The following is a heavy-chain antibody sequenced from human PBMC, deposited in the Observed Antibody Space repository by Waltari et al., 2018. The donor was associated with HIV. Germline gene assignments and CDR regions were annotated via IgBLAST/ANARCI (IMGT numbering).Heavy chain of an antibody. CDR2: INTDGNTI. CDR1: GFSVSRYW. D-gene: IGHD3-10*02. Sequence: EVQLVQSGGGLVQPGGSRRLSCAASGFSVSRYWMHWVRQIPGQGLVWVSRINTDGNTINYADSVRGRFTISRDYAKNTLYLQMNSLRDEDTAMYYCVKDMFGEYDYWGQGTLVTVSS. V-gene: IGHV3-74*01. CDR3: VKDMFGEYDY. J-gene: IGHJ4*02.